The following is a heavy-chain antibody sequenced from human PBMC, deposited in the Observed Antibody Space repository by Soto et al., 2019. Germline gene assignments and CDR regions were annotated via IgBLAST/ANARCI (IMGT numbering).Heavy chain of an antibody. V-gene: IGHV3-11*06. CDR2: ISSSSSYT. Sequence: PGGSLRLSCAASGFTFSDYYMSWIRQAPGKGLEWVSYISSSSSYTYYADSVKGRFTISRDNSKNTLYLQMNSLRAEDTAVYYCARDRIPTGMDVWGQGTTVTVSS. CDR1: GFTFSDYY. J-gene: IGHJ6*02. CDR3: ARDRIPTGMDV.